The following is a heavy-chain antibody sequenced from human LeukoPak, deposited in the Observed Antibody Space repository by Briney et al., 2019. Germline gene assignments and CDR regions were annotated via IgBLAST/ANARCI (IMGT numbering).Heavy chain of an antibody. D-gene: IGHD3-22*01. CDR3: ARDDDSSGYYLAGDS. V-gene: IGHV4-61*02. Sequence: SQTLYLTCTVSGGSISSGSYYWSWIRQPAGKGLEWIGRINTSGSTNYNPSLKSRVNISVDTSKNQFSLKLSSVTAADTAVYYCARDDDSSGYYLAGDSWGQGTLVTVSS. CDR2: INTSGST. J-gene: IGHJ4*02. CDR1: GGSISSGSYY.